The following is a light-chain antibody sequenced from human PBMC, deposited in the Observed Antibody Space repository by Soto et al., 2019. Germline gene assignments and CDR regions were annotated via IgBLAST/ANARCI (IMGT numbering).Light chain of an antibody. J-gene: IGLJ1*01. V-gene: IGLV2-14*01. CDR2: ASS. CDR3: SSYTIGTTLYV. CDR1: SSDVGSYNY. Sequence: LTQPASVSGSPGQSITISCTGASSDVGSYNYVSWYQHHPGKAPRLIIHASSNRPSGVSHRFSRSRSGNSASLTISGLQAEDEADYYCSSYTIGTTLYVFGTGTKVTVL.